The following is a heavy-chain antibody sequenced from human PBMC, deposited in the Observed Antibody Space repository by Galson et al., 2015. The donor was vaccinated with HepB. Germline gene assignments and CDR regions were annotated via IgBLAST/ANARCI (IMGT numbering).Heavy chain of an antibody. CDR2: FYYTGNT. CDR1: GGSISSSSYY. Sequence: QVQLQESGPGLVKPSETLSLTCTVSGGSISSSSYYWGWLRQPPGKGLEWIGSFYYTGNTHYNPSLKSRVTISGDTSKNQFSLKLNSGTAADTAVYYCARHESESKTYAADNWGQGTLVTVSS. CDR3: ARHESESKTYAADN. J-gene: IGHJ4*02. V-gene: IGHV4-39*01. D-gene: IGHD2-2*01.